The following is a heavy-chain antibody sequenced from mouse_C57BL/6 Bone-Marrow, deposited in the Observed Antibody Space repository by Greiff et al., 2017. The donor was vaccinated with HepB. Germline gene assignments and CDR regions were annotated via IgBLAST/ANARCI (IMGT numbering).Heavy chain of an antibody. D-gene: IGHD2-3*01. CDR3: TRDTGWLGDWFAY. CDR2: ISSGGDYI. V-gene: IGHV5-9-1*02. J-gene: IGHJ3*01. Sequence: EVMLVESGEGLVKPGGSLKLSCAASGFTFSSYAMSWVRQTPEKRLEWVAYISSGGDYIYYADTVKGRFTISRDKARNTLYLQMSSLKSEDTAVYYCTRDTGWLGDWFAYWGQGTLVTVSA. CDR1: GFTFSSYA.